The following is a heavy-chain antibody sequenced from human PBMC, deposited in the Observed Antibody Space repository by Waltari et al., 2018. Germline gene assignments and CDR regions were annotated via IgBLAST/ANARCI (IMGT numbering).Heavy chain of an antibody. CDR1: GFQFSDYD. J-gene: IGHJ4*02. D-gene: IGHD6-19*01. Sequence: QVHLVESGGGVVQPGRSLKISCAVSGFQFSDYDMHWVCLIPGQGLEWVAVVSYNGGNQYFSDSVRGRFSTSRDNSKNTAFLQMSSLRSNDTAVYYCARVLRHATGWYWVFDHWGQGTLVTVSS. V-gene: IGHV3-30-3*01. CDR2: VSYNGGNQ. CDR3: ARVLRHATGWYWVFDH.